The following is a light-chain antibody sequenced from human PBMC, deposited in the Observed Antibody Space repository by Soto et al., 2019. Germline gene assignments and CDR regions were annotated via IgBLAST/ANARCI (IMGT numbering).Light chain of an antibody. CDR1: QGISSS. J-gene: IGKJ2*01. Sequence: DIQLTQSPSFLSASVGDRVTITCRASQGISSSLAWFQQKPGKAPKLLIYAASTLQSRVPSRFSGSGSGTDFTLTINSLQPEDFATYYCQQLNTYPHTFGQGTKLEIK. CDR2: AAS. V-gene: IGKV1-9*01. CDR3: QQLNTYPHT.